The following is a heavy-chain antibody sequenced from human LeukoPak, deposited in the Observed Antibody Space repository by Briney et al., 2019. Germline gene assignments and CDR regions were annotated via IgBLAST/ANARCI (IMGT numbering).Heavy chain of an antibody. Sequence: SETLSLTCTVSGGSISSSSYYWGWIRQPPGKGLEWIVSIYYSGSTYYNPSLKSRVTISVDTSKNQFSLRLSSVTAADTAVYYCASKYYYDSSGYPYFDYWGQGTLVTVSS. V-gene: IGHV4-39*07. D-gene: IGHD3-22*01. J-gene: IGHJ4*02. CDR2: IYYSGST. CDR1: GGSISSSSYY. CDR3: ASKYYYDSSGYPYFDY.